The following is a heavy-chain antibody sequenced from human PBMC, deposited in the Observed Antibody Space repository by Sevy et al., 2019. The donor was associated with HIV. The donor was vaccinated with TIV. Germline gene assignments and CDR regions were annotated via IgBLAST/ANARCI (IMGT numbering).Heavy chain of an antibody. CDR1: GITLNTYA. D-gene: IGHD2-15*01. CDR3: SKDRYCSGGNCPLDY. V-gene: IGHV3-23*01. CDR2: ISDSGSYT. J-gene: IGHJ4*02. Sequence: GGSLRLSCTASGITLNTYAMKWVRQAPGKGLEWVSGISDSGSYTYYADSVKGRFTISRDNTKNTVSLQMNRLRAEDTAVYYCSKDRYCSGGNCPLDYWGRGTLVTVSS.